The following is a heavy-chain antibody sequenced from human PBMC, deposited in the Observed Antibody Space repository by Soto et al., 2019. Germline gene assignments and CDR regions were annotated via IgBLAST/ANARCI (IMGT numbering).Heavy chain of an antibody. V-gene: IGHV6-1*01. CDR3: VREQWLVRRIDAFDI. CDR2: TYYRSKWYN. D-gene: IGHD6-19*01. CDR1: GDSVSSNSAA. J-gene: IGHJ3*02. Sequence: SQTLSLTCAISGDSVSSNSAAWNWIRQSPSRDLEWLGRTYYRSKWYNDYAVSVKSRITINPDTSKNQFSLQLNSVTPEDTAVYYCVREQWLVRRIDAFDIWGQGTMVTVSS.